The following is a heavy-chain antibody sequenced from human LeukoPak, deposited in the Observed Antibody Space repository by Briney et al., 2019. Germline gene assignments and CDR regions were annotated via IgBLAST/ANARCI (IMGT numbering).Heavy chain of an antibody. V-gene: IGHV3-33*01. J-gene: IGHJ4*02. CDR2: IAYDGSRA. CDR3: TRDNTDHFDY. Sequence: GGSLRLSCAGSGFTFGGYGMHWFRQTPGKGLEWVAVIAYDGSRAFYADSVKGRFTISRDNSKNTMSVQMDDLRAEDTAVYYCTRDNTDHFDYWGQGTLVTVSS. CDR1: GFTFGGYG.